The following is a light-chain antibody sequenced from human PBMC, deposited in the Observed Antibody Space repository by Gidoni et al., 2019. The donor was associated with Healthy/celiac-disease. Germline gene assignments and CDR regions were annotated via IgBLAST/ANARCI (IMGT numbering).Light chain of an antibody. V-gene: IGKV1-39*01. CDR2: AAS. J-gene: IGKJ3*01. Sequence: DIQMTQSPSSLSASVGDRVTITCRASQRISSYLNWYQQKPGKAPKLLIYAASSLQSGVPARFSGSGSGTDFTLKISSLQPEDFATYYCKQSYSTPLTFGPGTKVDIK. CDR1: QRISSY. CDR3: KQSYSTPLT.